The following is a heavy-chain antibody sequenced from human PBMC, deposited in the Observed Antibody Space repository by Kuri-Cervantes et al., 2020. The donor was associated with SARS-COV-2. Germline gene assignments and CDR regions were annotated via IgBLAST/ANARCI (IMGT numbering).Heavy chain of an antibody. V-gene: IGHV3-30*02. CDR2: IRNDGTAR. D-gene: IGHD2-2*01. Sequence: GESLKISCAASGFTFSNSDMHWVRQRPGKGLEWVAFIRNDGTARQYVDSVKGRFTISRDNAKNSLYLQMNSLRAEDTAVYYCARGGYCSSTSSSRGYYYYYMDVWGKGTTVTDSS. CDR1: GFTFSNSD. CDR3: ARGGYCSSTSSSRGYYYYYMDV. J-gene: IGHJ6*03.